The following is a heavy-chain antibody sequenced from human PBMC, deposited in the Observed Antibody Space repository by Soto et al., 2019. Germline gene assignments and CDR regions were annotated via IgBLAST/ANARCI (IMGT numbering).Heavy chain of an antibody. D-gene: IGHD6-13*01. Sequence: GGSLRLSCAASGFTFSSYGMPWVRQAPGKGLEWVAVIWYYGSNKYYADSVKGRFTISRDNSKNTLYLQMNSLRAEDTAVYYCARESSSWYRAYYYYGMEVWGKGTPVTVSS. CDR2: IWYYGSNK. J-gene: IGHJ6*04. CDR1: GFTFSSYG. V-gene: IGHV3-33*01. CDR3: ARESSSWYRAYYYYGMEV.